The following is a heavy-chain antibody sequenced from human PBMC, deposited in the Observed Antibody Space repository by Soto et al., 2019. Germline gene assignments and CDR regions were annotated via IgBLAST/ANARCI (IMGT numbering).Heavy chain of an antibody. CDR1: GYSFTSYW. D-gene: IGHD6-13*01. CDR2: IYPGDSDT. CDR3: ARTAVAGKYYYGMDG. J-gene: IGHJ6*02. Sequence: PGESLKISCKGSGYSFTSYWIGWVRQMPGKGLECMGIIYPGDSDTRYSPSFQGQVTISADKSISTAYLQWSSLKASDTAMYYCARTAVAGKYYYGMDGWGQGTTVTVSS. V-gene: IGHV5-51*01.